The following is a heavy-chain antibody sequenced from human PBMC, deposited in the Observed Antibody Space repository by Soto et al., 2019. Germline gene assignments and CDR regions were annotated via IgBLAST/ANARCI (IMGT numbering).Heavy chain of an antibody. V-gene: IGHV3-23*01. CDR3: AKVEGRSSWSY. D-gene: IGHD6-13*01. CDR1: GFTFSSYA. J-gene: IGHJ4*02. CDR2: ISGSGGST. Sequence: PGGSLRLSCAASGFTFSSYAMSWVRQAPGKGLEWVSAISGSGGSTYYADSVKGWFTISRDNSKNTLYLQMNSLRAEDTAVYYSAKVEGRSSWSYWGQGTLVTVSS.